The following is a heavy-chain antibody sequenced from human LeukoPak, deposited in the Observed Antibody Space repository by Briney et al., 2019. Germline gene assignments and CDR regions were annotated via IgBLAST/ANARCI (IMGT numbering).Heavy chain of an antibody. Sequence: PGGSLRLSCAASGFTLSSYWIHWVRQAPGKGLEWVANINKDGSENYYVDSVKGQFTISRDNAKSSLHLQMNSLRVEDTAVYYCASGDGWFMTIWGQGTLVTVSS. V-gene: IGHV3-7*05. D-gene: IGHD2-8*02. J-gene: IGHJ4*02. CDR1: GFTLSSYW. CDR3: ASGDGWFMTI. CDR2: INKDGSEN.